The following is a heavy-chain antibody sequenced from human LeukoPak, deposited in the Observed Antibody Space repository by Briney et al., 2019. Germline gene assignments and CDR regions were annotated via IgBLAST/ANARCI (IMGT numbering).Heavy chain of an antibody. CDR3: AKGLRYSNKWYSWFDP. Sequence: GGSLRLSCAASGFTFSSYAMSWVRQAPGKGLEWVSAISGSGGSTYYADSVKARFTVSRDNSKNTLYLQMTNLRVEDTATYFCAKGLRYSNKWYSWFDPWGQGTPVTASS. CDR1: GFTFSSYA. J-gene: IGHJ5*02. V-gene: IGHV3-23*01. D-gene: IGHD5-12*01. CDR2: ISGSGGST.